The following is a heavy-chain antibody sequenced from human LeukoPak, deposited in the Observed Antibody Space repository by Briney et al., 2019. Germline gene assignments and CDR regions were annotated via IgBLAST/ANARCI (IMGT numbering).Heavy chain of an antibody. CDR3: ARGLGEMATISPFDY. J-gene: IGHJ4*02. Sequence: SETLSLTCTVSGGSISSGGYYWSWIRQHPGKGLEWIGYIYYSGSTYYNPSLKSRVTISVGTSKNQFSLKLSSVTAADTAVYYCARGLGEMATISPFDYWGQGALVTVSS. D-gene: IGHD5-24*01. CDR2: IYYSGST. CDR1: GGSISSGGYY. V-gene: IGHV4-31*03.